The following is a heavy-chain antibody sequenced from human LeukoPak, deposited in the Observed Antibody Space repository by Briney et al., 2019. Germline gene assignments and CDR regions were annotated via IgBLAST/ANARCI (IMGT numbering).Heavy chain of an antibody. CDR3: TIERYVLLWFGELNYYFDY. V-gene: IGHV3-15*01. Sequence: GGSLRLSCAASGFTFSSYAMSWVRQAPGKGLEWVGRIKSKTDGGTTDYAAPVKGRFTISRDDSKNTLYLQMNSLKTEDTAVYYCTIERYVLLWFGELNYYFDYWGQGTLVTVSS. J-gene: IGHJ4*02. CDR1: GFTFSSYA. D-gene: IGHD3-10*01. CDR2: IKSKTDGGTT.